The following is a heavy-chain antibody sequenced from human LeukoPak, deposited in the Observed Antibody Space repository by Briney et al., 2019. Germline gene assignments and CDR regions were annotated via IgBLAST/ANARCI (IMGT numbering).Heavy chain of an antibody. CDR2: IYYSGST. D-gene: IGHD3-10*01. CDR3: ARGVLWCGDFTPHFQH. J-gene: IGHJ1*01. CDR1: GGSISSGDYC. Sequence: SETLSLTCTVSGGSISSGDYCWSWIRQPPGKGVEWIGYIYYSGSTYYNPSLTSRVTISVDTSKNQFSLKLSSVTAADTAVYHCARGVLWCGDFTPHFQHWGQGTLVTVSS. V-gene: IGHV4-30-4*01.